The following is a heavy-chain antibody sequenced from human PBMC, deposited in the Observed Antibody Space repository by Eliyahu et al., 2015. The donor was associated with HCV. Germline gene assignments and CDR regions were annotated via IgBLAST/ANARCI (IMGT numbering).Heavy chain of an antibody. Sequence: EVQLLESGGGLVQPGGSLRLSCAASGFTFSSYAMSWVRQAPGKGLEWVSAISGSGGSTYYADSVKGRFTISRDNSKNTLYLQMNSLRAEDTAVYYCAKDLQGQDVLRFLEWGTFDYWGQGTLVTVSS. CDR2: ISGSGGST. D-gene: IGHD3-3*01. CDR3: AKDLQGQDVLRFLEWGTFDY. V-gene: IGHV3-23*01. CDR1: GFTFSSYA. J-gene: IGHJ4*02.